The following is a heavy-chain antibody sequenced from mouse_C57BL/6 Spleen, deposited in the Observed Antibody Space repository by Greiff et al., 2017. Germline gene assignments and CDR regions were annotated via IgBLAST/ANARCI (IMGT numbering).Heavy chain of an antibody. CDR2: INPNNGGT. CDR3: ARGGGWLLTYAMDY. J-gene: IGHJ4*01. CDR1: GYTFTDYN. D-gene: IGHD2-3*01. V-gene: IGHV1-22*01. Sequence: DVKLQESGPELVKPGASVKMSCKASGYTFTDYNMHWVKQSHGKSLEWIGYINPNNGGTSYNQKFKGKATLTVNKSSSTAYMELRSLTSEDSAVYYCARGGGWLLTYAMDYWGQGTSVTVSS.